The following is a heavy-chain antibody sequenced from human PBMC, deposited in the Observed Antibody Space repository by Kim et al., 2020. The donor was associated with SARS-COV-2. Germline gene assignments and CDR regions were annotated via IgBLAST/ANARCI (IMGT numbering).Heavy chain of an antibody. CDR3: TTDIVYDSSGTPG. J-gene: IGHJ4*02. V-gene: IGHV3-15*01. Sequence: YAAPVKGRLTISRDDSKNTLYLQMNSLKTEDTAVYYCTTDIVYDSSGTPGWGQGTLVTVSS. D-gene: IGHD3-22*01.